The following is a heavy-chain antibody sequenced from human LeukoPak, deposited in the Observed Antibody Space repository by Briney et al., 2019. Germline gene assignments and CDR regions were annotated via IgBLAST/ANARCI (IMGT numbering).Heavy chain of an antibody. Sequence: ASVKVSCKASGGTFSSYAISWVRQAPGQGLEWMGGIIPIFGTANYAQKFQGRVTITADKSTSTAYMELSSLRSEDTAVYYCASRGMYYYDSSGPNYGDYWGQGTLVTVSS. V-gene: IGHV1-69*06. CDR1: GGTFSSYA. CDR3: ASRGMYYYDSSGPNYGDY. J-gene: IGHJ4*02. CDR2: IIPIFGTA. D-gene: IGHD3-22*01.